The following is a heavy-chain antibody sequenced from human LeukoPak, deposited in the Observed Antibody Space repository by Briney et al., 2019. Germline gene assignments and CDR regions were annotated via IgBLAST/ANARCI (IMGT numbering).Heavy chain of an antibody. CDR3: AKDIASSSWCFDY. D-gene: IGHD6-13*01. CDR1: GFTFDDYA. CDR2: ISWNSGSI. Sequence: PGRSLRLSCAASGFTFDDYAMHWVRQAPGKGLEWVSGISWNSGSIDYADSVKGRFTISRDNAKNSLYLQMNNLRAEDTALYYCAKDIASSSWCFDYWGQGTLVTVSS. J-gene: IGHJ4*02. V-gene: IGHV3-9*01.